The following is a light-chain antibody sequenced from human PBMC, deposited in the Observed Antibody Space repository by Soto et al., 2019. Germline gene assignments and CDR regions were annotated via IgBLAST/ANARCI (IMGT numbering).Light chain of an antibody. Sequence: DIQMTQSPSSLSASVGDRVTITCRASQGIRSYLAWYQQKPGEGPKLLIYAAATLQSGVPSRFSGSGSGTKFTLTISRLQPEDFATYYCKQLNTYPITFGQVTRLGIK. CDR2: AAA. J-gene: IGKJ5*01. CDR3: KQLNTYPIT. V-gene: IGKV1-9*01. CDR1: QGIRSY.